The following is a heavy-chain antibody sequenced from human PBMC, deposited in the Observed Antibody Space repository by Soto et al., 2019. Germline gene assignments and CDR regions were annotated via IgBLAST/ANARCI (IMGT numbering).Heavy chain of an antibody. V-gene: IGHV4-34*01. CDR3: AITYYYYGMDV. J-gene: IGHJ6*02. Sequence: SETLSLTCAVYGGSFSGYYWSWIRQPPGKGLEWNGEINHSGSTNYNPSPKSRVTISVDTSKNQFSLKLSSVTTADTAVYYCAITYYYYGMDVWGQGTTVTVSS. CDR1: GGSFSGYY. CDR2: INHSGST.